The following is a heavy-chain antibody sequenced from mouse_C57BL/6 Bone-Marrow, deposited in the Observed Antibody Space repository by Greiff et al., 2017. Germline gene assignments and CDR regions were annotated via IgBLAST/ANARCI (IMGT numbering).Heavy chain of an antibody. CDR1: GFTFSSYA. Sequence: EVKVVESGGGLVKPGGSLKLSCAASGFTFSSYAMSWVRQTPEKRLEWVATISDGGSYTYYPDNVKGRFTISRDNAKNNLYLQMSHLKSEDTAMYYWARGGATVVANYAMDYWGQGTSVTVSS. V-gene: IGHV5-4*03. CDR2: ISDGGSYT. J-gene: IGHJ4*01. CDR3: ARGGATVVANYAMDY. D-gene: IGHD1-1*01.